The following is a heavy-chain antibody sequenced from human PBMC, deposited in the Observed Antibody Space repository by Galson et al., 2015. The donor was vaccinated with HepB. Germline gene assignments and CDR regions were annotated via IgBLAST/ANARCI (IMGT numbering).Heavy chain of an antibody. V-gene: IGHV4-39*02. CDR3: ARAADDSRTYLWSD. J-gene: IGHJ4*02. D-gene: IGHD2-21*01. CDR2: IYYTENT. CDR1: GVSIRNNRYY. Sequence: ETLSLTCSVSGVSIRNNRYYWGWIRQSPGKGLEWLGNIYYTENTYYNPSLNGRLTVSQDKSKNHFSLNLRSVTAADTAGYYCARAADDSRTYLWSDWGQGTRVIVSS.